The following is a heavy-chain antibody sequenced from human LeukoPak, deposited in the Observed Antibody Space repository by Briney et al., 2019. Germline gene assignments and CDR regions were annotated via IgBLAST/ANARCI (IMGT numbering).Heavy chain of an antibody. J-gene: IGHJ5*02. CDR2: ISTSSRYI. V-gene: IGHV3-21*01. CDR1: GFTLSNYD. D-gene: IGHD2-2*01. Sequence: GGSLRLSCAASGFTLSNYDMNWVRQAPGKGLEWVSSISTSSRYIYYKDSVRGRFTISRDDAKNSLYLEMNSLRAEDKAVYYCARADCSSSTCYLRRSWFDPWGKGTLVTVSS. CDR3: ARADCSSSTCYLRRSWFDP.